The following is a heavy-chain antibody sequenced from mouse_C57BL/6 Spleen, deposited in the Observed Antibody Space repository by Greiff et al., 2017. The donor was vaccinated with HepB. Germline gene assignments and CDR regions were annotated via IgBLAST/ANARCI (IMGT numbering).Heavy chain of an antibody. V-gene: IGHV1-54*01. J-gene: IGHJ1*03. Sequence: QVQLQQSGAELVRPGTSVKVSCKASGYAFTNYLIEGVKQRPGQGLEWIGVINPGSGGTNYNEKFKGKATLTADKSSSTAYMQLSSLTSEDSAVYFCARPGSSRYFDVWGTGTTVTVSS. CDR2: INPGSGGT. CDR3: ARPGSSRYFDV. D-gene: IGHD1-1*01. CDR1: GYAFTNYL.